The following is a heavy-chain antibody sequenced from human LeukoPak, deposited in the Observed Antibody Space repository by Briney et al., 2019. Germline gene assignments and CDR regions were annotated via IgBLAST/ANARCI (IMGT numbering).Heavy chain of an antibody. CDR1: GFTFSSHG. J-gene: IGHJ4*02. D-gene: IGHD3-3*01. Sequence: GGSLRLSCAASGFTFSSHGINWVRQAPGKGLELVANIKRDRSEKYYVDSVKGRFTISRDNTKNSLYLQMNSLRAEDTAVYYCARLREIPVFGVVTKSTSYFDYWGQGTLVTVSS. CDR2: IKRDRSEK. V-gene: IGHV3-7*01. CDR3: ARLREIPVFGVVTKSTSYFDY.